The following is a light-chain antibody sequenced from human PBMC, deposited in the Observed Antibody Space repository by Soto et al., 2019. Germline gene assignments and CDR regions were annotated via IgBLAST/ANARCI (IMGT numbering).Light chain of an antibody. V-gene: IGKV1-5*03. CDR1: QSISSW. Sequence: DIQMTQSPSILSASVGDRVTITCRASQSISSWLAWYQQKPGKAPNLLIHKASSLQSGVPSRFSGGGSGTEFTLTISSLQPDDFATYYCQQYHTYSWTFGQGTKVDIK. CDR2: KAS. J-gene: IGKJ1*01. CDR3: QQYHTYSWT.